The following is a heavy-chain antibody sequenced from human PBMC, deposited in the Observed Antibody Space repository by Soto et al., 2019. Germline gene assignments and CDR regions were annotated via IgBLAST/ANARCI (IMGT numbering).Heavy chain of an antibody. CDR3: ARGKVLWFGEDYYYYYYGMDV. D-gene: IGHD3-10*01. CDR2: INHSGST. CDR1: GGSFSGYY. J-gene: IGHJ6*02. Sequence: PSETLSLTCAVYGGSFSGYYWSWIRQPPGKGLEWIGEINHSGSTNYNPSLKSRVTISVDTSKNQFSLKLSSVTAADTAVYYCARGKVLWFGEDYYYYYYGMDVWGQGTTVTVSS. V-gene: IGHV4-34*01.